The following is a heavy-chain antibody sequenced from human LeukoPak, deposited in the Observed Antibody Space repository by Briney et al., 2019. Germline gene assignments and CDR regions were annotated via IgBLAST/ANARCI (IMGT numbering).Heavy chain of an antibody. V-gene: IGHV4-34*01. CDR1: GGSFSGYY. D-gene: IGHD3-10*01. Sequence: SETLSLTCAVYGGSFSGYYWTWIRQPPGKGLEWIGEINHSGSTNYNPSLKSRVTMSVDTSMNQFSLRLNSVTAADTAVYYCARVYGSGSYHSNWFESWGQGTLVIVSS. J-gene: IGHJ5*01. CDR3: ARVYGSGSYHSNWFES. CDR2: INHSGST.